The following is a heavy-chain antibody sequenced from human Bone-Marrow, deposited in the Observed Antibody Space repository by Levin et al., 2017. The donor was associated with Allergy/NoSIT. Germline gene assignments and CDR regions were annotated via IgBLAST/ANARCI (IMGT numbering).Heavy chain of an antibody. CDR3: ARRGGYSYNRYFDS. V-gene: IGHV4-4*02. CDR2: IYFTGST. Sequence: MASETLSLTCAVSGDSIASRTWWTWVRQPPGKGLEWIGEIYFTGSTFYNPSLQSRVTISVDTSKNQFSLSLSSVTAADTAVYFCARRGGYSYNRYFDSWGQGTLVPVSS. CDR1: GDSIASRTW. D-gene: IGHD5-18*01. J-gene: IGHJ4*02.